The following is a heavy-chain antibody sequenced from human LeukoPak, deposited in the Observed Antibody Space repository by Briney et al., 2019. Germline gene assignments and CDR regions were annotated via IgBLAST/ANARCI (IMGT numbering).Heavy chain of an antibody. D-gene: IGHD6-13*01. CDR2: ISAYSGDT. CDR1: GYTFTNYG. V-gene: IGHV1-18*01. CDR3: ARDPRHLRIAAAGMESPIDI. J-gene: IGHJ3*02. Sequence: EASVKVSCKASGYTFTNYGISWVRQAPGQGLEWMGWISAYSGDTNYAQNLQGRVTMTTDASTSTAYMELRSLRSEDTAVYYCARDPRHLRIAAAGMESPIDIWGQGTMVTVSS.